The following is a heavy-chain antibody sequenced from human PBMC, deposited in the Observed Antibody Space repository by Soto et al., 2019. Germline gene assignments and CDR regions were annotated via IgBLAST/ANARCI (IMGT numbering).Heavy chain of an antibody. CDR2: ISWNSGSI. J-gene: IGHJ6*02. V-gene: IGHV3-9*01. Sequence: GGSLRLSCAASGFTFDDYAMHWVRQAPGKGLEWASGISWNSGSIGYADSVKGRFTISRDNAKNSLSLQMNSLRAEDTALYYCAKEKGFGGVRKGMDVWGQGTTVTVSS. D-gene: IGHD3-16*01. CDR1: GFTFDDYA. CDR3: AKEKGFGGVRKGMDV.